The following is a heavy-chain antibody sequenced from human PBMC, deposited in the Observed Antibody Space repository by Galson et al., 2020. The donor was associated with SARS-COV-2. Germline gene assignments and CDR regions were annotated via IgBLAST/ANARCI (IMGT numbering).Heavy chain of an antibody. J-gene: IGHJ4*02. CDR1: GFTFSSYG. CDR2: ISYDGSNK. CDR3: ANELERGIDY. V-gene: IGHV3-30*18. D-gene: IGHD1-1*01. Sequence: GESLKISCAASGFTFSSYGMHWVRQAPGKGLECVAVISYDGSNKYYADSVKGRFTISRDNSKNTLYLQMNSLRAEDTAVYYCANELERGIDYWGQGTLVTVSS.